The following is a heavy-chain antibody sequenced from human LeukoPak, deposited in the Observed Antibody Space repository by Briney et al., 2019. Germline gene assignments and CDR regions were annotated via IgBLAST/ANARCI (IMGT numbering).Heavy chain of an antibody. CDR1: GFTFSSYG. V-gene: IGHV3-30*02. Sequence: PGGSLRLSCAASGFTFSSYGMHWVRQAPGKGLEWVAFIRYDGSNKYYADSVKGRFAISRDNSKNTLYLQMNSLRAEDTAVYYCAKDRILQWLGRGFDYWGQGILVTVSS. J-gene: IGHJ4*02. D-gene: IGHD6-19*01. CDR3: AKDRILQWLGRGFDY. CDR2: IRYDGSNK.